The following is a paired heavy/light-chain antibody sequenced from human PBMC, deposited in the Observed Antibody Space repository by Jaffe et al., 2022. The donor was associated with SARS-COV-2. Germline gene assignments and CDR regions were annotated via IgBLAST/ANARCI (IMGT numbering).Heavy chain of an antibody. Sequence: QVQLVDSGGGVVQSGRSLRLSCAASGFTFNSYGMHWVRQAPGKGLEWVAVISYDGANKYYADSVKGRFTISRDNSKNTLYLQMNSLKPEDTAVYYCALGGSGSYLGAFDYWGQGTLVTVSS. V-gene: IGHV3-30*03. D-gene: IGHD1-26*01. J-gene: IGHJ4*02. CDR2: ISYDGANK. CDR1: GFTFNSYG. CDR3: ALGGSGSYLGAFDY.
Light chain of an antibody. CDR2: YAS. CDR3: HQSSSLPA. V-gene: IGKV6D-21*02. CDR1: QSIGSS. J-gene: IGKJ1*01. Sequence: EIVLTQSPDFQSVTPKEKVTITCRASQSIGSSLHWYQQKPDQSPRLLIKYASQSISGVPSRFSGSGSGTDFTLTITSLEAEDAAAYYCHQSSSLPAFGQGTKVEIK.